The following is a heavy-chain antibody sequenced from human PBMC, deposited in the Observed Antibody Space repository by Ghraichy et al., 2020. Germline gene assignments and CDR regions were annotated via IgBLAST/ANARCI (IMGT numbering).Heavy chain of an antibody. CDR2: ISAYNGNT. D-gene: IGHD3-10*01. CDR3: ARGEGYYGSGVHPFDY. Sequence: ASVKVSCKASGYTFTSYGISWVRQAPGQGLEWMGWISAYNGNTNYAQKLQGRVTMTTDTSTSTAYMELRSLRSDDTAVYYCARGEGYYGSGVHPFDYWGQGTLVTVSS. V-gene: IGHV1-18*01. CDR1: GYTFTSYG. J-gene: IGHJ4*02.